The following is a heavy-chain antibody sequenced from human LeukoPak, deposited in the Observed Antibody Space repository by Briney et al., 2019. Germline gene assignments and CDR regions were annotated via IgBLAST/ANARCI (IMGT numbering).Heavy chain of an antibody. CDR3: ARSRGNLYFQH. CDR1: GDSISSYY. V-gene: IGHV4-59*01. D-gene: IGHD6-25*01. J-gene: IGHJ1*01. Sequence: SATLSLTCTVSGDSISSYYWSWIRQSPEKGLEWIGYIHYTGSTYYNPSLRSRVTISVDTSKNQFSLRLISVTAADTAMYYCARSRGNLYFQHWGQGTLVTVSS. CDR2: IHYTGST.